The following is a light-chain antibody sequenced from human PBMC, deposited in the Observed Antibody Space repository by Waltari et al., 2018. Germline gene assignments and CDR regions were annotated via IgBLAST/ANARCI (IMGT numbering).Light chain of an antibody. V-gene: IGKV3-20*01. CDR1: QTIKINY. CDR3: LQYGNSPRT. J-gene: IGKJ1*01. Sequence: ETVLTQSPGTLSLSPGDRATLSCRASQTIKINYLAWYQHRPGQAPRLLIHGASTRAPGIPDRFSGSGSGTDFTLTISRLDPEDFAVYYCLQYGNSPRTFGQGTKVEIK. CDR2: GAS.